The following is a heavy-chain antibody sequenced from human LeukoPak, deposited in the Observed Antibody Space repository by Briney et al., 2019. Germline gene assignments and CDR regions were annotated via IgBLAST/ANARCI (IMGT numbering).Heavy chain of an antibody. CDR1: GFTFSRHG. CDR3: ALSGTRYNSAWCRI. J-gene: IGHJ4*02. Sequence: GGSLRLSCAASGFTFSRHGMHWVRQAPGKGLEWVAVIGDTGRARYYADSVKGRFTTSRDNSQNTLYLEMNSLRYDDTAVYYCALSGTRYNSAWCRIWGQGTLVTVSS. V-gene: IGHV3-30*03. CDR2: IGDTGRAR. D-gene: IGHD6-19*01.